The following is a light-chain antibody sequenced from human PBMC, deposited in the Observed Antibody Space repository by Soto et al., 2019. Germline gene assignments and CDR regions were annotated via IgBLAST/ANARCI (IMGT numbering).Light chain of an antibody. CDR3: QQVTGYPHT. J-gene: IGKJ2*01. CDR2: AAS. CDR1: QDISSH. V-gene: IGKV1-9*01. Sequence: DIQLTQSPSFLSASVGDRVTITCRASQDISSHLAWYQQKSGKAPKLLIYAASTLQSGVPSRFSGSGSGTEFTLTISSLQPEDFASYYCQQVTGYPHTFGQGTKLEIK.